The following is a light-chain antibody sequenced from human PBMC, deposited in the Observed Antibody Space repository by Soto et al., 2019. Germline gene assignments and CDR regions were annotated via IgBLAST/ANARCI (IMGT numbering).Light chain of an antibody. J-gene: IGKJ3*01. CDR2: WAS. CDR1: QSVLYSSKNKNY. CDR3: HQYYSTIFT. V-gene: IGKV4-1*01. Sequence: DNVMTQSPDSLAVSLGERATINSKSSQSVLYSSKNKNYLAWYQQKPGQPPKLLIYWASTRESGVPDRFSGSGSGTDFTLTISSLQAEDVAFYYCHQYYSTIFTFGPGTKVDIK.